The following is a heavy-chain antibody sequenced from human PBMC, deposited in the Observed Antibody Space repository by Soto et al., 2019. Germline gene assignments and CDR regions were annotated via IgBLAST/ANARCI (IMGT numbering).Heavy chain of an antibody. CDR1: GGTFSSYA. CDR3: ARDNFRPAVRGVYYYYGMDV. Sequence: EASVKVSCKASGGTFSSYAISWVRQAPGQGLEWMGGIIPIFGTANYAQKFQGRVTITADESTSTAYMELSSLRSEDTAVYYCARDNFRPAVRGVYYYYGMDVWGQGTTVTVSS. J-gene: IGHJ6*02. V-gene: IGHV1-69*13. CDR2: IIPIFGTA. D-gene: IGHD3-10*01.